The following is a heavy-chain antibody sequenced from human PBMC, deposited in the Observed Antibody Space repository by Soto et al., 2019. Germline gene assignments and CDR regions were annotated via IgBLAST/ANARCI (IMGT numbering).Heavy chain of an antibody. Sequence: PGGSLRLSCAVSGFTFNTFAMHWVRQAPGKGLEWVAVISYDGSNKYYADSVKGRFTISRDNSKNTLYLQMNSLRAEDTAVYYCAKAIAAAVDGGDYWGQGTLVTVSS. CDR1: GFTFNTFA. CDR3: AKAIAAAVDGGDY. V-gene: IGHV3-30*04. J-gene: IGHJ4*02. D-gene: IGHD6-13*01. CDR2: ISYDGSNK.